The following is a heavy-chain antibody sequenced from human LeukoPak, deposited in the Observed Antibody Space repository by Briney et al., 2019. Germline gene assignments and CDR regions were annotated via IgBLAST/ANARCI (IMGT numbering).Heavy chain of an antibody. Sequence: ASVRVSCKASGYTFTSYDINWVRQATGQGLEWMGWMNPNSGNTGYAQTFQGRVTMTRNTSISTAYMELSSLRSEDTAVYYCARIGHWGYDFWSGYYDYFDYWGQGTLVTVSS. J-gene: IGHJ4*02. CDR2: MNPNSGNT. CDR3: ARIGHWGYDFWSGYYDYFDY. CDR1: GYTFTSYD. V-gene: IGHV1-8*01. D-gene: IGHD3-3*01.